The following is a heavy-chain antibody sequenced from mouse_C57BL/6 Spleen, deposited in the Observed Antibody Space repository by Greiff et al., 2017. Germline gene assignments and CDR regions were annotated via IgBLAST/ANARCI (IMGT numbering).Heavy chain of an antibody. CDR2: ISYDGSN. J-gene: IGHJ1*03. CDR3: ARRNYGYDGGYFDV. Sequence: EVKLVESGPGLVKPSQSLSLTCSVTGYSITSGYYWNWIRQFPGNKLEWMGYISYDGSNNYNPSLKNRISITRDTSKNQFFLKLNSVTTEDTATYYCARRNYGYDGGYFDVWGTGTTVTVSS. D-gene: IGHD2-2*01. V-gene: IGHV3-6*01. CDR1: GYSITSGYY.